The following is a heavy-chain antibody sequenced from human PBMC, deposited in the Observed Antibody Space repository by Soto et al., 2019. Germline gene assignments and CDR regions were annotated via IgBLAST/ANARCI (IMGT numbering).Heavy chain of an antibody. CDR2: IWYDGSNK. V-gene: IGHV3-33*01. CDR1: GVKFGDYG. Sequence: AFGVKFGDYGGRCVRQAPGKGLEWVAVIWYDGSNKYYADSVKGRFTISRDNSKNTLYLQMNSLRAEDTAVYYSATEGRYYYYGMDVWRQGTTVTVSS. CDR3: ATEGRYYYYGMDV. J-gene: IGHJ6*01.